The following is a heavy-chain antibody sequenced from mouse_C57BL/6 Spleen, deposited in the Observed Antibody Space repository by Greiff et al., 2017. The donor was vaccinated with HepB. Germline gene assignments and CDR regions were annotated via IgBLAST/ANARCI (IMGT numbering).Heavy chain of an antibody. CDR3: AEGGYYGSRAYAIDY. V-gene: IGHV1-59*01. J-gene: IGHJ4*01. D-gene: IGHD1-1*01. Sequence: QVQLQQPGAELVRPGTSVKLSCKASGYTFTSYWMHWVKQRPGQGLEWIGVIDPSDSYTNYNQKFKGKATLTVDTSSSTAYMQLSSLTSEDSAVYYCAEGGYYGSRAYAIDYWGQGTSVTVSS. CDR2: IDPSDSYT. CDR1: GYTFTSYW.